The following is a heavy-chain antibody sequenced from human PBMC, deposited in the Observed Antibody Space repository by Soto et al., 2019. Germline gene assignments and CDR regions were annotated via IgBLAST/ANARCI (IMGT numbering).Heavy chain of an antibody. D-gene: IGHD5-18*01. J-gene: IGHJ3*02. CDR3: AREGADANTAMGDAFDI. CDR2: IYYSGST. CDR1: GGSISSGDYY. Sequence: QVQLQESGPGLVKPSQTLSLTCTVSGGSISSGDYYWSWIRQPPGKGLEWIGYIYYSGSTYYNPSLKSRVTISVDTSKNQFSLKLSSVTAADTAVYYCAREGADANTAMGDAFDIWGQGTMVTVSS. V-gene: IGHV4-30-4*01.